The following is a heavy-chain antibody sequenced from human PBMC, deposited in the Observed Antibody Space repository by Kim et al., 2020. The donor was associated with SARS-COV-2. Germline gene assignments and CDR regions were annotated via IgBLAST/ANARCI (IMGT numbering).Heavy chain of an antibody. CDR2: ISVTGVNT. CDR1: GFTFSSYA. V-gene: IGHV3-23*01. CDR3: AKGLAVVSLVDH. J-gene: IGHJ4*02. Sequence: GGSLRLSCTASGFTFSSYAMTWVRQAPGKGLEWVSGISVTGVNTYYADSVKGRFTISRDDSKNTVYFQMNSLRAEDTAVFYCAKGLAVVSLVDHWGQGTVVTVSS.